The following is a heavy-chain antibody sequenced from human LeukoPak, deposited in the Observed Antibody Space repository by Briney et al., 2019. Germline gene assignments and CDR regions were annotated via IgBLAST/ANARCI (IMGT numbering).Heavy chain of an antibody. V-gene: IGHV3-74*01. CDR2: INSDGSST. CDR3: AREGDYYGSGNDY. CDR1: GFTFSSYW. Sequence: PGGSLRLSCAASGFTFSSYWMHWVRQAPGKGLVWVSRINSDGSSTSYADSVKGRFTISRDNAKDTLYLQMNSLRAEDTAVYYCAREGDYYGSGNDYWGQGTLVTVSS. J-gene: IGHJ4*02. D-gene: IGHD3-10*01.